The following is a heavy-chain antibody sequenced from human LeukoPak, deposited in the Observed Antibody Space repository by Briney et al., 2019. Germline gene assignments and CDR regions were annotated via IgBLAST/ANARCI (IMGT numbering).Heavy chain of an antibody. J-gene: IGHJ4*02. Sequence: GGSLRLSCAASGFTFSKYWMSWVRQAPGKGLEWVANIKQDGSEKYYVDSVKGRFTISRDNAKNSLYLQMNSLRAEDTAVYYCARAFDILTGYYVFDYWGQGTLVTVSS. CDR1: GFTFSKYW. CDR2: IKQDGSEK. D-gene: IGHD3-9*01. V-gene: IGHV3-7*01. CDR3: ARAFDILTGYYVFDY.